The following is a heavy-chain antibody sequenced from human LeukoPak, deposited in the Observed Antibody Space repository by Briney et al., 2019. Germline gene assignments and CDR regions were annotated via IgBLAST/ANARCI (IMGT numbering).Heavy chain of an antibody. CDR1: GGSITSDY. CDR3: AKHQRDSSGYHYFAY. V-gene: IGHV4-59*08. J-gene: IGHJ4*02. D-gene: IGHD3-22*01. CDR2: ISYSGST. Sequence: SETLSLTYTVSGGSITSDYWSWIRPPPGQGLEWMGYISYSGSTYHNPSLKSRVPISVDTSKTQLSLRLSSVTAADTAVYYCAKHQRDSSGYHYFAYWGKGTLVTVSS.